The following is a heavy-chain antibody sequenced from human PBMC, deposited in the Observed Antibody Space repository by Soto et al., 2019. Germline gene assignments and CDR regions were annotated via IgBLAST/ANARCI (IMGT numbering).Heavy chain of an antibody. Sequence: TSETLSLTCAVYGGSFSGYYWSWIRQPPGKGLEWIGEINHSGSTNYNPSLKSRVTISVDTSKNQFSLKLSSVTAADTAVYYCAREGYSYGHDSRRFDYWGQGTLVTVSS. CDR1: GGSFSGYY. J-gene: IGHJ4*02. CDR2: INHSGST. CDR3: AREGYSYGHDSRRFDY. D-gene: IGHD5-18*01. V-gene: IGHV4-34*01.